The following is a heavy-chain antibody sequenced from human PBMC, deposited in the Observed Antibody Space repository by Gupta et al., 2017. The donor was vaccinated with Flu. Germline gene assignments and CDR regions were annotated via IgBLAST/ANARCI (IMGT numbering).Heavy chain of an antibody. D-gene: IGHD1-26*01. CDR1: GFPFSSYA. CDR3: AKGGPPAGRSYHFDY. CDR2: MGGSDGTT. V-gene: IGHV3-23*01. Sequence: EVQLLESGGGLVQPGGSLRLSCAASGFPFSSYAMNWVRQAPGKGLEWVSSMGGSDGTTHYADSVKGRFTISRDNAKNTLFLQVTSPSADDTAVYYCAKGGPPAGRSYHFDYWGQGTLVTVSS. J-gene: IGHJ4*02.